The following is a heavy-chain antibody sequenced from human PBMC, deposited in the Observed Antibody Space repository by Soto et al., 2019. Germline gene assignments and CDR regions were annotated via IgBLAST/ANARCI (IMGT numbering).Heavy chain of an antibody. V-gene: IGHV3-23*01. Sequence: GGSLRLSCVASGFRFSRSAMGWIRQPPGRGLDWVSAISGTGGNTCFADSVEGRFVISRDNSKNTLYLQMNSLRAEDTAVYYCAKVRIDHYNGFDAWGQGTTVTVSS. CDR2: ISGTGGNT. D-gene: IGHD2-8*01. CDR1: GFRFSRSA. J-gene: IGHJ6*02. CDR3: AKVRIDHYNGFDA.